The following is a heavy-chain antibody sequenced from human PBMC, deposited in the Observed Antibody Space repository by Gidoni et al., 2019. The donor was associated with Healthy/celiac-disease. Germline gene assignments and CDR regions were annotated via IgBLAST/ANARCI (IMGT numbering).Heavy chain of an antibody. Sequence: QVQLQESGPGLVKPSQTLSLTCTVYGGSISSGSYYWSWIRPPAGKGLEWIGRIYTSGSTNYNPSLKSRVTISVDTSKNQFSLKLSSVTAADTAVYDCASNGEYSSGWYYFDYWGQGTLVTVSS. CDR3: ASNGEYSSGWYYFDY. D-gene: IGHD6-19*01. V-gene: IGHV4-61*02. CDR2: IYTSGST. J-gene: IGHJ4*02. CDR1: GGSISSGSYY.